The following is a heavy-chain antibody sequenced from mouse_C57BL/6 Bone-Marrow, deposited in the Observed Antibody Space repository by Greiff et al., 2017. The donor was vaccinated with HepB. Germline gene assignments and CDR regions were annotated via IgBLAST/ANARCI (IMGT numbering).Heavy chain of an antibody. CDR1: GYTFTSYW. CDR2: IHPNSGST. Sequence: VQLQQPGAELVKPGASVKLSCKASGYTFTSYWMHWVKQRPGQGLEWIGMIHPNSGSTNYNEKFKSKATLTVDKSSSTAYMQLSSLTSEDSAVYYCARKVSHYYGSSYWFDYWGQGTTLTVSS. CDR3: ARKVSHYYGSSYWFDY. V-gene: IGHV1-64*01. J-gene: IGHJ2*01. D-gene: IGHD1-1*01.